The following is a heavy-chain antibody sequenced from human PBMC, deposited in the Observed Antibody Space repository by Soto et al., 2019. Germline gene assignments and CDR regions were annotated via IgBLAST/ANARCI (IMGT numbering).Heavy chain of an antibody. D-gene: IGHD3-10*01. CDR2: IYSGGST. Sequence: PVGSLRLSCAASGFTVSSNYMSWVRQAPGKGLEWVSVIYSGGSTYYADSVKGRFTISRDNSKNTLYLQMNSLRAEDTAVYYCARDPWFGNYGMDVWGQGTTVTVSS. CDR3: ARDPWFGNYGMDV. V-gene: IGHV3-53*01. CDR1: GFTVSSNY. J-gene: IGHJ6*02.